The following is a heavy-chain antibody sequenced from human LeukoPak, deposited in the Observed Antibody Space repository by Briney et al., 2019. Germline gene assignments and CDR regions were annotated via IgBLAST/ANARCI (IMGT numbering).Heavy chain of an antibody. Sequence: SETLSLTCTVSGGSISSYYWSWIRQPAGKGLEWIGRIYTSGSTGYNPSLKSRVTISVDTSKNQFSLKLSSVTAADTAVYYCARGLRIRTGIAAHPYPQFDYWGQGTLVTVSS. V-gene: IGHV4-4*07. CDR1: GGSISSYY. D-gene: IGHD6-13*01. CDR3: ARGLRIRTGIAAHPYPQFDY. J-gene: IGHJ4*02. CDR2: IYTSGST.